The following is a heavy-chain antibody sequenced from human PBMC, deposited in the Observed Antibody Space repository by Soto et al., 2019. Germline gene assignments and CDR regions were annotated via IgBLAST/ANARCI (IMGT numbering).Heavy chain of an antibody. CDR1: GFTFNTYI. J-gene: IGHJ4*02. CDR3: AKGTSSWYYFEN. V-gene: IGHV3-23*01. Sequence: EVQLLESGGALVQPGGSLRLSCTASGFTFNTYIMTWVRQAPGKGLEWVSSISASAGSAFYTHSVRGRFTISRDNSKKTLYLEANSLRPEDTAIYFCAKGTSSWYYFENWGQGTLVTVSS. D-gene: IGHD6-13*01. CDR2: ISASAGSA.